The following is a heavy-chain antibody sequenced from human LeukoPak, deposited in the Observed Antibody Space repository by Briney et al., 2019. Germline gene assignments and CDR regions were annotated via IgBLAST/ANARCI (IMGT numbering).Heavy chain of an antibody. CDR3: ARDQIGSW. D-gene: IGHD6-13*01. Sequence: GGSLRLSCAASGFTFSSYSMNWVRQAPGKGLEWVSSISSSSSYIYYADSVKGRFTISRDNAKKSVYLQMDSPRVEDTAVYYCARDQIGSWWGQGTLVIVSS. CDR1: GFTFSSYS. CDR2: ISSSSSYI. V-gene: IGHV3-21*01. J-gene: IGHJ4*02.